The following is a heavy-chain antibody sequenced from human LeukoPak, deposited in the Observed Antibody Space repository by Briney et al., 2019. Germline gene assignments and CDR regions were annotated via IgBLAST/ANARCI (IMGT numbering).Heavy chain of an antibody. Sequence: PSETLSLTCTVSGGSISSSSYYWGWIRQPPGKGLEWIGSIYYSGSTYYNPSLKSRVTISVDTSKNQFSLKLSSVTAADTAVYYCARDSFDESSGWYRDAFFDHWGQGTLVTVSS. CDR2: IYYSGST. V-gene: IGHV4-39*07. CDR3: ARDSFDESSGWYRDAFFDH. J-gene: IGHJ4*02. D-gene: IGHD6-19*01. CDR1: GGSISSSSYY.